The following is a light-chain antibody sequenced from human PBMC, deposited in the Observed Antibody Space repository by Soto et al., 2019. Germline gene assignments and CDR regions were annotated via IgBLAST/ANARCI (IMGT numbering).Light chain of an antibody. CDR2: GAS. Sequence: EIVMTQSPATLSVSPGERATLSCRASQSVDSNLAWYQQKPGQAPRLLIFGASTRATGIPARFSGSGSGTDFTLTISSLQSEDFGVYSRQQYDNWPLTFGGGTKVDIK. V-gene: IGKV3D-15*01. CDR3: QQYDNWPLT. CDR1: QSVDSN. J-gene: IGKJ4*01.